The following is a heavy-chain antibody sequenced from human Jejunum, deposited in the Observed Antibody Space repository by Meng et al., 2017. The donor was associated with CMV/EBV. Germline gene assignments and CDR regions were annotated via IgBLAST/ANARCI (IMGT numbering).Heavy chain of an antibody. Sequence: LACEASGFTFRSYALGWVRQAPGKGLEWVSVISADGGSTNNADSVKGRFIVSRDNSKNTVYLQMNSLRAEDTAVYYCVTEGFDYWGQGSLVTVSS. J-gene: IGHJ4*02. CDR3: VTEGFDY. V-gene: IGHV3-23*01. CDR1: GFTFRSYA. CDR2: ISADGGST.